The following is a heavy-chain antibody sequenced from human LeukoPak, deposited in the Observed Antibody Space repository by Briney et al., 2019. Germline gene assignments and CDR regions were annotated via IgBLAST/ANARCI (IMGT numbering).Heavy chain of an antibody. CDR3: ARSINGDPPDFDY. Sequence: PGGSLRLSCAASGFTFDDSGMSWVRQAPGKGLEWVSGINWNGAGTGYAESVKGRFTISRDNAKKSLYLQLNSLRAEDTAFYYCARSINGDPPDFDYWGQGTLVTVSS. CDR2: INWNGAGT. J-gene: IGHJ4*02. CDR1: GFTFDDSG. V-gene: IGHV3-20*04. D-gene: IGHD4-17*01.